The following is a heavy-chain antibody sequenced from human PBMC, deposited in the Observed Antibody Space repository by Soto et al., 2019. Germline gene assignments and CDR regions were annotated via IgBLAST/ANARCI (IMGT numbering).Heavy chain of an antibody. CDR2: IYYSGST. Sequence: QVQLQESGPGLVKPSETLSLTCTVSGGSISSYYWSWIRQPPGKGLEWIGYIYYSGSTNYNPSLQGRVTISIDTSKNLIPLKLSSVTAADTAVYYCTRSGRGSSAGFDYWGQGTLVTVSS. J-gene: IGHJ4*02. V-gene: IGHV4-59*12. CDR3: TRSGRGSSAGFDY. CDR1: GGSISSYY. D-gene: IGHD3-16*01.